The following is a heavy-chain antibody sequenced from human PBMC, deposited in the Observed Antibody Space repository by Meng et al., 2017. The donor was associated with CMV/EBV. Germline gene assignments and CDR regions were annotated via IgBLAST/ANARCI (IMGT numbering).Heavy chain of an antibody. CDR3: ARDTITMIASGY. Sequence: GGSLRPSCAASGFTFSSYSMNWVRQAPGKGLEWASSIISSSSYIYYADSVKGRFTISRDNAKNSLYLQMNRLRAEDTAVYYCARDTITMIASGYWGQGTLVTVSS. V-gene: IGHV3-21*01. CDR1: GFTFSSYS. CDR2: IISSSSYI. D-gene: IGHD3-22*01. J-gene: IGHJ4*02.